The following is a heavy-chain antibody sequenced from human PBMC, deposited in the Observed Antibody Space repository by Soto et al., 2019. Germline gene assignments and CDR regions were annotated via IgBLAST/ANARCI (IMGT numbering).Heavy chain of an antibody. J-gene: IGHJ6*02. CDR2: IWYDGSNK. Sequence: QVQLVESGGGVVQPGRSLRLSCAASGFTFSSYGMHWVRQAPGKGLEWVAVIWYDGSNKYYADSVKGRFTISRDNSKNTLYLQMNSLRAEDTAVYYCASQPSQKYPYSGFLHYYYGMDVWGQGTTVTVSS. CDR1: GFTFSSYG. CDR3: ASQPSQKYPYSGFLHYYYGMDV. D-gene: IGHD6-6*01. V-gene: IGHV3-33*01.